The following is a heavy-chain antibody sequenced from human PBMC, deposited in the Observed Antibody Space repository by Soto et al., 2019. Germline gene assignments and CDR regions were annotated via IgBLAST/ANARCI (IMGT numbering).Heavy chain of an antibody. V-gene: IGHV2-5*02. Sequence: QITLKESGPTLVKPTQTLTLTCTFSGFSLSTSGVGVGWIRQPPGKALEWLALIYWDDDKRYSPSLKSRLTITKDTSKNQVVLTMTNMDPVDTATYYCAHRRPSSGYWFVWFDPWGQGTLVTVSS. D-gene: IGHD3-22*01. CDR2: IYWDDDK. J-gene: IGHJ5*02. CDR3: AHRRPSSGYWFVWFDP. CDR1: GFSLSTSGVG.